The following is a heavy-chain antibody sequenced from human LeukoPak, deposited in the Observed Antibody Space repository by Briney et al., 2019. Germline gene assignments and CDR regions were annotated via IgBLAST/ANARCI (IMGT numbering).Heavy chain of an antibody. CDR1: GFTFSNYD. V-gene: IGHV3-23*01. CDR3: AKDLSRAVAADWFDP. Sequence: PGWSLRLSCAASGFTFSNYDMSWVRQAPGKGLEWVSSISDSGGSTYYADSVKGRFTISRDNSKNTVYLQMTNLRAADTAVYYCAKDLSRAVAADWFDPWDQGSLVTVSS. D-gene: IGHD6-19*01. J-gene: IGHJ5*02. CDR2: ISDSGGST.